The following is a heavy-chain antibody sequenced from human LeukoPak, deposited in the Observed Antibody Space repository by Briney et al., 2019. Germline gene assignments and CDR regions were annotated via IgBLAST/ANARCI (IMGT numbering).Heavy chain of an antibody. Sequence: GGSLRLSCAASGFTFSSYAMSWVRQAPGKGLEWVSAISSSGGSTYYADSVKGRFTISRDNSKNTLYLQMNSLRAEDTAVYYCAKDQIRELQYYFDYWGQGTLVTVSS. D-gene: IGHD4-4*01. J-gene: IGHJ4*02. V-gene: IGHV3-23*01. CDR3: AKDQIRELQYYFDY. CDR2: ISSSGGST. CDR1: GFTFSSYA.